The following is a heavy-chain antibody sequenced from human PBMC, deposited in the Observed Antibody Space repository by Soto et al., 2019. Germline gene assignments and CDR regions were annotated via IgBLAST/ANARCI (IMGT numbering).Heavy chain of an antibody. J-gene: IGHJ6*02. D-gene: IGHD3-3*01. CDR1: GYSFTSYW. CDR3: ARDALHYDSYYYGLAV. V-gene: IGHV5-10-1*01. Sequence: GESLKISCKGSGYSFTSYWISWVRQMPGKGLEWMGRIDPSDSYTNYSPSFQGHVTISADKSISTAYLQWSSLKASDTAMYYCARDALHYDSYYYGLAVWGQGTTVTVSS. CDR2: IDPSDSYT.